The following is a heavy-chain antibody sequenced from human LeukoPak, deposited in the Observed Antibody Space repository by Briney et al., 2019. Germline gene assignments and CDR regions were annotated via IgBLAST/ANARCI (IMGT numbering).Heavy chain of an antibody. V-gene: IGHV1-3*01. CDR2: INAGNGYT. D-gene: IGHD3-22*01. CDR1: GYIFTNYT. J-gene: IGHJ4*02. Sequence: ASVKVSCKASGYIFTNYTMHWVRQAPGQRLEWMGWINAGNGYTKYSQKFQGRVIFTRDTSASTVYMELSSLRSEDTAVYYCAREFYDSSGYYPLGYFDYWGQGTLVTVSS. CDR3: AREFYDSSGYYPLGYFDY.